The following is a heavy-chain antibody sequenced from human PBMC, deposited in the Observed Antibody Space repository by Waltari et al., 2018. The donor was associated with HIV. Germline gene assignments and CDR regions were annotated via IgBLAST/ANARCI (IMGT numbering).Heavy chain of an antibody. D-gene: IGHD1-26*01. CDR3: ARDMGIVGATSWFDP. J-gene: IGHJ5*02. CDR2: ISAYNGNT. V-gene: IGHV1-18*01. Sequence: PGQGLEWMGWISAYNGNTNYAQKLQGRVTMTTDTSTSTAYMELRSLRSDDTAVYYCARDMGIVGATSWFDPWGQGTLVTVSS.